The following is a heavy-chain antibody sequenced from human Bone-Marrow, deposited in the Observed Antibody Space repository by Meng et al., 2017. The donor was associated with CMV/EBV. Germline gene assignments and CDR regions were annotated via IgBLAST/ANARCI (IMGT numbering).Heavy chain of an antibody. J-gene: IGHJ5*02. Sequence: ASVKVSCKASGYTFTGYYMHWVRQAPGQGLEWMGWINPNSGGTNYAQKFQGRVTMTRDTSISTAYMELSRLRSEDTAVYYCASRGCSSTSCYYAWVNWFDPWGQGTLVTVSS. CDR2: INPNSGGT. CDR3: ASRGCSSTSCYYAWVNWFDP. V-gene: IGHV1-2*02. D-gene: IGHD2-2*01. CDR1: GYTFTGYY.